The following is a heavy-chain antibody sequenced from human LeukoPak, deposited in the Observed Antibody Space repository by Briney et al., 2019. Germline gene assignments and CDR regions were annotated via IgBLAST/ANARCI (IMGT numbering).Heavy chain of an antibody. CDR1: GYILSNNG. J-gene: IGHJ5*02. Sequence: ASVKVSCKASGYILSNNGITWVRQAPGQGLEWMGWITVYNGHTNYAQKFQDRDTMTTDTSANTAYMELRSLRSDDTAVYYCARGHRTLPPGVRARKQQEAYNYFDPWGQGTLVTVAS. D-gene: IGHD3-10*01. CDR3: ARGHRTLPPGVRARKQQEAYNYFDP. CDR2: ITVYNGHT. V-gene: IGHV1-18*01.